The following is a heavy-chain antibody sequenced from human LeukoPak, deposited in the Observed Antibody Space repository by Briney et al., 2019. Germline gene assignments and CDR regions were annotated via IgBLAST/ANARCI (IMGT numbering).Heavy chain of an antibody. J-gene: IGHJ6*03. CDR1: GGTFSSYA. V-gene: IGHV1-69*13. CDR2: IIPIFGTA. D-gene: IGHD3-10*01. Sequence: SVKVSCKASGGTFSSYAISWVRQAPGQGLEWMGGIIPIFGTANYAQKFQGRVTITADESTSTAYMELSSLRSDDTAVYYCARVPGSGSIDYYYYYMDVWGKGTTVTVSS. CDR3: ARVPGSGSIDYYYYYMDV.